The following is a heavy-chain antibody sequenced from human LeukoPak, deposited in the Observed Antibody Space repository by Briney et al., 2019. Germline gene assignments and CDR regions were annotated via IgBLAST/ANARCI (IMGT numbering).Heavy chain of an antibody. V-gene: IGHV1-46*01. J-gene: IGHJ6*02. CDR3: ARAYYPYDFWSLKRSYGMDV. D-gene: IGHD3-3*01. CDR1: GYTFISYY. CDR2: INPSGGST. Sequence: EASVKVSCKASGYTFISYYMHWVRQAPGQGLEWLGIINPSGGSTSYAQKFQGRVTMTRDTSTSTVYMELSSLRSEDTAVYYCARAYYPYDFWSLKRSYGMDVWGQGTTVTVSS.